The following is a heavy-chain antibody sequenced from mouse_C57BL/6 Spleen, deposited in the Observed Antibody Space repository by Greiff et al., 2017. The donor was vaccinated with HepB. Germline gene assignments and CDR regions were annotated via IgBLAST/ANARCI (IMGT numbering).Heavy chain of an antibody. CDR3: ARRGNWDTWYFDV. V-gene: IGHV1-55*01. CDR1: GYTFTSYW. D-gene: IGHD4-1*01. Sequence: QVQLQQPGAELVKPGASVTMSCKASGYTFTSYWITWVKQRPGQGLEWIGDIYPGSGSTNYNEKFKSKATLTVDTSSSTAYMQLSSLTSEDSAVYYCARRGNWDTWYFDVWGTGTTVTVSS. CDR2: IYPGSGST. J-gene: IGHJ1*03.